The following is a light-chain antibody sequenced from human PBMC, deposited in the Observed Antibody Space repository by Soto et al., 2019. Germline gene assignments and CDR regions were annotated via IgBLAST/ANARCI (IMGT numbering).Light chain of an antibody. J-gene: IGLJ1*01. Sequence: QSALTQPRSVSGSPGQSVTISCTGTSSDVGGSNYVSWYQQHPGKAPKLMIYDVSKRPSGVPNRFSGSKSGNTASLTISGLQAEDEADYYCCSYAGSYPLYVFGTGTKVTVL. CDR2: DVS. CDR1: SSDVGGSNY. CDR3: CSYAGSYPLYV. V-gene: IGLV2-11*01.